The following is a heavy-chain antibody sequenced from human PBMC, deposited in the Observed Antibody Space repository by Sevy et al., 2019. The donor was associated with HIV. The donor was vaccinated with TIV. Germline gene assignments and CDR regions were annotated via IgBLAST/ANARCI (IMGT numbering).Heavy chain of an antibody. CDR2: IKQDGSEK. D-gene: IGHD3-10*01. CDR1: GFTFSSYW. J-gene: IGHJ3*02. CDR3: ARPQDYYGSGAFDI. V-gene: IGHV3-7*03. Sequence: GGYLRLSCAASGFTFSSYWMSWVRQAPGKGLEWVANIKQDGSEKYYVDSVKGRFTISRDNAKNSLYLQMNSLRAEDTAVYYCARPQDYYGSGAFDIWGQGTMVTVSS.